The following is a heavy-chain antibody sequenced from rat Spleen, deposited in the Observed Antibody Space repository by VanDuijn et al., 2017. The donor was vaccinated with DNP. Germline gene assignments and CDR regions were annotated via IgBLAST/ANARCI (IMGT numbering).Heavy chain of an antibody. V-gene: IGHV4-2*01. D-gene: IGHD1-2*01. CDR2: INERGKTI. J-gene: IGHJ4*01. CDR3: ARRRYSSYVMDA. CDR1: GFNFNDFW. Sequence: EVKLVESGGGLVQPGRSLKLSCAASGFNFNDFWMGWVRQAPGKGLEWIGQINERGKTINFTPSLKDKFTISRDNAQNILYLQMISLGSEDTAIYYCARRRYSSYVMDAWGQGASVTVSS.